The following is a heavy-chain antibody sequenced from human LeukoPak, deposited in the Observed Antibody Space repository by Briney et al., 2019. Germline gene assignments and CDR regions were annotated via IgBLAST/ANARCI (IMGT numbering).Heavy chain of an antibody. Sequence: SETLSLTCTVSGGSISKYYWSWIRQPPGKGLEWIGYIYYSGSTNYNPSLKTRVTISVDTSKKQFSLKLSSVTAADTAVYYCARGSNWEPDYFDYWGQGTLVTVSS. CDR3: ARGSNWEPDYFDY. V-gene: IGHV4-59*08. CDR1: GGSISKYY. J-gene: IGHJ4*02. CDR2: IYYSGST. D-gene: IGHD1-1*01.